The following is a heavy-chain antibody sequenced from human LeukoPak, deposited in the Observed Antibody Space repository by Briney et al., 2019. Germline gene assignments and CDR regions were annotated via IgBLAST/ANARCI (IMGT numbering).Heavy chain of an antibody. V-gene: IGHV4-4*07. Sequence: SKTLSLTCTVSGGSISSYYWSWIRQPAGKGLEWIGRIYTTGSTNYNPSLKSRVTISVDTSENQFSLRLSSVTAADTAVYYCARGSLGREVSAFFKNWGQGILVTVSS. CDR2: IYTTGST. CDR3: ARGSLGREVSAFFKN. CDR1: GGSISSYY. J-gene: IGHJ4*02. D-gene: IGHD5/OR15-5a*01.